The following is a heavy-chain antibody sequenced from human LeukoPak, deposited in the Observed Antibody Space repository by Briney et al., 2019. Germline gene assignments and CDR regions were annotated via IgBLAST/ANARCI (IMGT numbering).Heavy chain of an antibody. Sequence: SETLSLTCAVYGGSFSGYYWSWIRQPPGKGLEWIGEINHSGSTNYNPSLKSRVTISVDTSENQFSLKLSSVTAADTAVYYCARGIAVVPAVSFDYWGQGTLVTVSS. J-gene: IGHJ4*02. CDR1: GGSFSGYY. V-gene: IGHV4-34*01. CDR2: INHSGST. CDR3: ARGIAVVPAVSFDY. D-gene: IGHD2-2*01.